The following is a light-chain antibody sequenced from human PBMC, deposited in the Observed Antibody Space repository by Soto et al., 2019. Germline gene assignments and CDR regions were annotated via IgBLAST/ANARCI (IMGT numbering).Light chain of an antibody. Sequence: DIQMTQSPSSLSASVGDRVTITCRASQRISNYLNWYQHKPGKAPRLLIYAASSLQSGVPSRFSGSGYGTDFTLTISSLQPEDFATYYCQQSYSTLDYTFDQGTKVEIK. CDR3: QQSYSTLDYT. V-gene: IGKV1-39*01. CDR1: QRISNY. J-gene: IGKJ2*01. CDR2: AAS.